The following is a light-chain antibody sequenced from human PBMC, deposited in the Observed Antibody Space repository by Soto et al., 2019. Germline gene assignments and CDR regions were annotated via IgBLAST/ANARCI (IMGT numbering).Light chain of an antibody. Sequence: QAVVTQPPSASGTPGQRVTISCSGSSSNIGSNYVYWYQQLPGTAPKLLIYRNNQRPSGVPDRFSGSKSGTSASLAISGLRSEDEADYYCAAWDDSLSVLFGGGTQLTVL. V-gene: IGLV1-47*01. CDR3: AAWDDSLSVL. J-gene: IGLJ7*01. CDR2: RNN. CDR1: SSNIGSNY.